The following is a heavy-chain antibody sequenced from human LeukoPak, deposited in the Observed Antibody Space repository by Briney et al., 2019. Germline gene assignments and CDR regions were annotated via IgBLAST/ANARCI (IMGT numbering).Heavy chain of an antibody. CDR3: ARDFSLPYDFWSGYPPNGMDV. J-gene: IGHJ6*02. V-gene: IGHV1-18*01. CDR2: MSAYNGDI. Sequence: ASVKVSCKASGYTFSRSGISWVRQAPGQGLEWMAWMSAYNGDIKYAQNFHGRLTTTTDTSTSTAYMELRSLRSDDTAVYYCARDFSLPYDFWSGYPPNGMDVWGQGTTVTVSS. D-gene: IGHD3-3*01. CDR1: GYTFSRSG.